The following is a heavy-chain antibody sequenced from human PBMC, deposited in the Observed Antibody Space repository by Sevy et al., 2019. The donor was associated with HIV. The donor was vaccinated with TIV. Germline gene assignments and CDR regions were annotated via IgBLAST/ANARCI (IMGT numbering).Heavy chain of an antibody. CDR1: GFTFSSYA. CDR2: ISSNGGST. CDR3: VKFGYGPYYADPQPFDI. V-gene: IGHV3-64D*06. D-gene: IGHD3-22*01. Sequence: GGSLRLSCSASGFTFSSYAMHWVRQAPGKGLEYVSAISSNGGSTYYADSVKGRFTISRDNSKNTLYLQMSSLRAEDTAVYYCVKFGYGPYYADPQPFDIWGQGTMVTVSS. J-gene: IGHJ3*02.